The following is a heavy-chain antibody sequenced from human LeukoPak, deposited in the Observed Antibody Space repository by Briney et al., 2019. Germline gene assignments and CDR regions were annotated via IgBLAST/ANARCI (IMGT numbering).Heavy chain of an antibody. Sequence: PGGSLRLSCAASGFTFSSYGMHWVRQAPGKGLEWVAVISYDGSNKYYADSVKGRFTISRDNSKNTLYLQMNSLRAEDTAVYYCATSGGGYYNLFDYWGQGTLVTVSS. J-gene: IGHJ4*02. CDR3: ATSGGGYYNLFDY. D-gene: IGHD3-22*01. V-gene: IGHV3-30*03. CDR1: GFTFSSYG. CDR2: ISYDGSNK.